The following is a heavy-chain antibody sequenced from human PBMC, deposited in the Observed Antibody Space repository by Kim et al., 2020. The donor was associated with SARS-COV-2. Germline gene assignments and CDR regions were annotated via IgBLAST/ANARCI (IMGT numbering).Heavy chain of an antibody. CDR1: GYTFTSYD. Sequence: ASVKVSCKASGYTFTSYDINWVRQATGQGLEWMGWMNPNSGNTGYAQKFQGRVTMTRNTSISTAYMELSSLRSEDTAVYYCARARLLWFGERESDFDYWGQGTLVTVSS. J-gene: IGHJ4*02. CDR3: ARARLLWFGERESDFDY. V-gene: IGHV1-8*01. D-gene: IGHD3-10*01. CDR2: MNPNSGNT.